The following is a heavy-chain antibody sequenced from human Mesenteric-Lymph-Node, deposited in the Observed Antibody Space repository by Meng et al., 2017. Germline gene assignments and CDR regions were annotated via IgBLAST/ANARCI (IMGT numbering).Heavy chain of an antibody. CDR3: AREDTAMVKYY. V-gene: IGHV1-46*01. CDR2: INSSGGSR. CDR1: GYTFTSYY. D-gene: IGHD5-18*01. Sequence: QVQLVQSGAEVKKPGASVKVSCKASGYTFTSYYVHWVRQAPGQGLEWMGIINSSGGSRSYAQKFQGRVTMTRDTSTSTVYMELSSLRSEDTAVYYCAREDTAMVKYYWGQGTLVTVSS. J-gene: IGHJ4*02.